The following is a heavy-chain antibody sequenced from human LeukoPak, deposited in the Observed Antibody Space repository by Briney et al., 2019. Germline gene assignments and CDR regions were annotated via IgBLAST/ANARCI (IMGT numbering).Heavy chain of an antibody. J-gene: IGHJ6*04. D-gene: IGHD3-9*01. Sequence: GESLKISCKGSGYSFTSYCIGWVRQMPGKGLEWMGIIYPGDSDTRYSPSFQGQVTISADKSISTAYLQWSSLKASDTAMYYCARRGRYFAEDHGMDVWGKGTTVSVSS. CDR3: ARRGRYFAEDHGMDV. V-gene: IGHV5-51*01. CDR2: IYPGDSDT. CDR1: GYSFTSYC.